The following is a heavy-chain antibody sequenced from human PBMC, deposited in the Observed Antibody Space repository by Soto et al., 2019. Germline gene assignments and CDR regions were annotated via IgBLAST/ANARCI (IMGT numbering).Heavy chain of an antibody. Sequence: EVQLVESGGGLVQPGGSLRLSCEASGFTFRNYDMHWVRQGTGKGLEWVSGISAAGDPDYADSVEGRFTITRENAQNSFFLQMNSLRVCDTAVYYCARTDRDFYGLGVWGQGTTVIVSS. CDR3: ARTDRDFYGLGV. J-gene: IGHJ6*02. CDR1: GFTFRNYD. V-gene: IGHV3-13*05. CDR2: ISAAGDP.